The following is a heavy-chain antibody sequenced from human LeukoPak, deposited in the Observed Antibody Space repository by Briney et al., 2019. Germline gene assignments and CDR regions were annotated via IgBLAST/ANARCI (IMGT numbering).Heavy chain of an antibody. J-gene: IGHJ4*02. V-gene: IGHV3-74*03. CDR1: GFPFSNYW. Sequence: PGGSLRLSCVVSGFPFSNYWMHWVRQAPGKGLVWVSRINSGGTSTTYADSVKGRFTLSRDNAKNTLYLQMNSLRAEDTAVYYCAKDGYSSGWSYFDYWGQGTLVTVSS. CDR3: AKDGYSSGWSYFDY. CDR2: INSGGTST. D-gene: IGHD6-19*01.